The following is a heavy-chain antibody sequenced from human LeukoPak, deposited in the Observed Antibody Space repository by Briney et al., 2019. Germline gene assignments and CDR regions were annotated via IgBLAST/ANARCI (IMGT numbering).Heavy chain of an antibody. J-gene: IGHJ4*02. CDR3: AKIRHGSGSWVHFDY. V-gene: IGHV3-23*01. D-gene: IGHD3-10*01. CDR2: ISGSGGST. CDR1: GFTFSSYS. Sequence: PGGSLRLSCAASGFTFSSYSMNWVRQAPGKGLERVSAISGSGGSTYYADSVKGRFTISRDNSKNTLYLQMNSLRAEDTAVYYCAKIRHGSGSWVHFDYWGQGTLVTVSS.